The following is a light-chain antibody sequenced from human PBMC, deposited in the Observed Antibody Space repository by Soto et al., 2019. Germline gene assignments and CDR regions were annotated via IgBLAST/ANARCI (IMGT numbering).Light chain of an antibody. CDR2: DVT. Sequence: QSALTQPASVSGSPGQSITISCTGRSSDIGGYNYVSWYQQHPGKAPKRIIYDVTYRPSGISYRFAASKSGTTASLTISGLQPEYEADYYCSSYSGSTTHILFGGGTKLTVL. CDR1: SSDIGGYNY. J-gene: IGLJ2*01. V-gene: IGLV2-14*01. CDR3: SSYSGSTTHIL.